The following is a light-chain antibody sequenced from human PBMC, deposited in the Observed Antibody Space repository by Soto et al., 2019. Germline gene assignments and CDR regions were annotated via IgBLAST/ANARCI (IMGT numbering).Light chain of an antibody. J-gene: IGKJ1*01. CDR2: DAS. CDR3: QQYSIWRT. V-gene: IGKV3-20*01. Sequence: EIVLTQSPGTLSLSPGERATVSCRASQSVASSHLAWYRQKPGQTPRLLIYDASSRATGIPDRISGSGSGTEFTLTISSLQSEDFAVYYCQQYSIWRTFGQGTKVEIK. CDR1: QSVASSH.